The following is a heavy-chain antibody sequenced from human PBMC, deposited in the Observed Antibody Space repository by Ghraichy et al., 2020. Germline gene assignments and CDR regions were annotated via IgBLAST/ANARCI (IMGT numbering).Heavy chain of an antibody. V-gene: IGHV3-9*01. D-gene: IGHD3-22*01. CDR2: IGWQGHYI. Sequence: GGSLRLSCAASGFSFDGFAMHWVRQRPGRGLEWVSGIGWQGHYIAYADSVKGRFTISRDNSRNSLYLQMNGLRPEDAAYYYCVATSSVGPRYYFDNSVPEDDYWGQGILVTVSS. J-gene: IGHJ4*02. CDR3: VATSSVGPRYYFDNSVPEDDY. CDR1: GFSFDGFA.